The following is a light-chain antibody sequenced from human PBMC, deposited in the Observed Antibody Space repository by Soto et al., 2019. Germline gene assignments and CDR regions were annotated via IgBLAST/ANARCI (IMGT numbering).Light chain of an antibody. V-gene: IGKV3-15*01. CDR2: GAS. J-gene: IGKJ5*01. CDR1: QNIHTN. Sequence: DRVMTQSPATLSVSPSERATLSCRASQNIHTNLAWYQQKPGQAPRLLFYGASTRATGLPARFSGSGSGTEFTLTINSLQAEDSAVYYCQQYYNWPRTFGQGTRLEIK. CDR3: QQYYNWPRT.